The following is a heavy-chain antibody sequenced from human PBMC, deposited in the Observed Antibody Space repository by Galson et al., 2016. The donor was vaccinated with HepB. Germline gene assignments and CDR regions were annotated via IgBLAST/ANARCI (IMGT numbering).Heavy chain of an antibody. CDR1: GFTFRSYG. D-gene: IGHD3-22*01. Sequence: SLRLSCAASGFTFRSYGMSWVRQAPGKGLEWVSAVSGSGDNTYYADSVKGRFTISRDNSRNTVYVQINSLRAEDTAIYYCTMISWSTSSGFGFWGQGTLVTVSS. CDR3: TMISWSTSSGFGF. CDR2: VSGSGDNT. J-gene: IGHJ4*02. V-gene: IGHV3-23*01.